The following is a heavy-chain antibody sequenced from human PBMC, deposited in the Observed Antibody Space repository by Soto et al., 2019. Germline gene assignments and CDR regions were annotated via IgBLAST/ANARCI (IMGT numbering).Heavy chain of an antibody. CDR1: GFTFSSYS. Sequence: GGSLRLSCAASGFTFSSYSMNWVRQAPGKGLEWVSSISSSSSYIYYADSVKGRFTISRDNAKNSLYLQMNSLRAEDTAVYYCARDLSTYEYSSSSIFFDYWGQGTLVTVSS. J-gene: IGHJ4*02. D-gene: IGHD6-6*01. CDR2: ISSSSSYI. V-gene: IGHV3-21*01. CDR3: ARDLSTYEYSSSSIFFDY.